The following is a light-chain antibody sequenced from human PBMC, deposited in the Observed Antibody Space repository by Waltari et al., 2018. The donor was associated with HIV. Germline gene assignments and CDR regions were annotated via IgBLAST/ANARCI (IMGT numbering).Light chain of an antibody. J-gene: IGKJ1*01. CDR2: RAS. Sequence: DIQLTQSPSTLSVSVGDRDTITCRASQNINTLLVWYQQKPGKAPRLLIFRASTLQNGVPSRFIGSGSGTDFTLTISSLQPDDFATYYCQHYTSSFRTFGQGTRVDMK. CDR1: QNINTL. CDR3: QHYTSSFRT. V-gene: IGKV1-5*03.